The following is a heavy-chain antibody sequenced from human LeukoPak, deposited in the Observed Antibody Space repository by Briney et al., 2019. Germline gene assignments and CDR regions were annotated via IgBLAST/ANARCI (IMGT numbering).Heavy chain of an antibody. CDR1: GFTFSSYA. D-gene: IGHD3-3*01. J-gene: IGHJ4*02. CDR2: ISGSGGST. V-gene: IGHV3-23*01. Sequence: GGSLRLSCAASGFTFSSYAMSWVRQAPGKGLEWVSAISGSGGSTYYADSVKGRFTISRDNSKNTLYLQMNSLRAEDTAVYYCAKPLLEWLLATNFDYWGQGALVTVSS. CDR3: AKPLLEWLLATNFDY.